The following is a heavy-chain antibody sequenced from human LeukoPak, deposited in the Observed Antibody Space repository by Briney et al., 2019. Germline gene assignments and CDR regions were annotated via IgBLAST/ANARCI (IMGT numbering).Heavy chain of an antibody. CDR1: EYTFTDYY. CDR2: INPDSGGT. J-gene: IGHJ3*02. D-gene: IGHD1-26*01. CDR3: ARYSGSHPVAFDI. Sequence: ASVKVSCKASEYTFTDYYMHWVRQAPGQGLQLMGWINPDSGGTNYAQNFQGRVTMTRDTSISTAYMELSRLRSDDTAVYYCARYSGSHPVAFDIWGQGTMVTVSS. V-gene: IGHV1-2*02.